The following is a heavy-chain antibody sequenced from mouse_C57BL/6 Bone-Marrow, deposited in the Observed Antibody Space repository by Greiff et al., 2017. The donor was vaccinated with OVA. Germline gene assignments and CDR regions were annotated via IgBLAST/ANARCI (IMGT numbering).Heavy chain of an antibody. D-gene: IGHD1-1*01. J-gene: IGHJ3*01. Sequence: EVQLQESGPGLVKPSQSLSLTCSVTGYSITSGYYWNWIRQFPGNKLEWMGYISYDGSNNYNPSLKNRISITRDTSKNQFFLKLNSVTTEDTATYYCARDGYYGSSFAYWGQGTLVTVSA. CDR2: ISYDGSN. CDR1: GYSITSGYY. CDR3: ARDGYYGSSFAY. V-gene: IGHV3-6*01.